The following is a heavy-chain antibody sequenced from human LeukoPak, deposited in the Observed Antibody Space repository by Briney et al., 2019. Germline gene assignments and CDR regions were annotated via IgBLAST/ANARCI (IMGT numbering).Heavy chain of an antibody. J-gene: IGHJ4*02. V-gene: IGHV1-2*02. Sequence: ASVKVSCKASGYTFTGQDMHWVRQAPGQGFEWMGWINPNTGATNYARKFQGRVTMTRDTTINTAYMELTSLTSDDTAVYYCASYPRYSSSPPFDYWGQGTMVTVSP. CDR2: INPNTGAT. D-gene: IGHD6-6*01. CDR3: ASYPRYSSSPPFDY. CDR1: GYTFTGQD.